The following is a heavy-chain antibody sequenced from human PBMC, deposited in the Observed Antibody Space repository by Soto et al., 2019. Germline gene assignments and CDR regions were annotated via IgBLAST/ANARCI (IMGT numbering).Heavy chain of an antibody. CDR2: IILPFGTP. CDR1: GGTFSNHA. D-gene: IGHD6-19*01. CDR3: AKERSSGWSFDY. J-gene: IGHJ4*02. Sequence: SVKVSCKASGGTFSNHAINWVRQAPGQGPEWMGVIILPFGTPNYAQRFQVRVTITADESLTTAYMELNGLRSEDTAVFYCAKERSSGWSFDYWGQGTLVTVSS. V-gene: IGHV1-69*13.